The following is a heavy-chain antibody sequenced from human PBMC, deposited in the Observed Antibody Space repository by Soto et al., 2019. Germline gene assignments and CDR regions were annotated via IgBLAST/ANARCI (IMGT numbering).Heavy chain of an antibody. Sequence: QVQLVQSGAAVKKPGSSVKVSCKASGGTFSSYAISWVRQAPGQGPEWMGGIIPIFGTANYAQKFQGRVTITADESTSTAYMELSSLRSEDTAVYYCARVGYCSGGSCYSGGMDVWGQGTTVTVSS. V-gene: IGHV1-69*12. CDR1: GGTFSSYA. CDR2: IIPIFGTA. CDR3: ARVGYCSGGSCYSGGMDV. D-gene: IGHD2-15*01. J-gene: IGHJ6*02.